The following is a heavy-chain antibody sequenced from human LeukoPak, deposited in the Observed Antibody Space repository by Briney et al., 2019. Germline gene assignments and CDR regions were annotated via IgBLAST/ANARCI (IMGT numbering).Heavy chain of an antibody. Sequence: GASVKVSCKASGYTFTSYGISWVRQAPGQGLEWMGWISAYNGYTNYAQKFQGRVTMTTDTSTSTAYLELRSLRFDDTAVYYCAREDSSGWNKLVDYWGQGTLVTVSS. CDR2: ISAYNGYT. D-gene: IGHD6-19*01. CDR1: GYTFTSYG. CDR3: AREDSSGWNKLVDY. V-gene: IGHV1-18*01. J-gene: IGHJ4*02.